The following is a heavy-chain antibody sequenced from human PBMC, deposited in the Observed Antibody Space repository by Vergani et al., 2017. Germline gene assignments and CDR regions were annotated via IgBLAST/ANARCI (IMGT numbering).Heavy chain of an antibody. CDR2: IYYSGST. Sequence: QVQLQESGPGLVTPSETLSLTCTVSGGSISSYYWSWIRQPPGKGLEWIGYIYYSGSTNYNPSLKSRVTISVDTSKNQFSLKVSSVTAADTAVYYCARVVGTGYSSGWYDYWGQGTLVTVSS. CDR1: GGSISSYY. CDR3: ARVVGTGYSSGWYDY. D-gene: IGHD6-19*01. J-gene: IGHJ4*02. V-gene: IGHV4-59*01.